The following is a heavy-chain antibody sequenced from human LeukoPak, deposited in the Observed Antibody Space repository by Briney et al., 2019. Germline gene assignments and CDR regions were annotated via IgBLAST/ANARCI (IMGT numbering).Heavy chain of an antibody. J-gene: IGHJ4*02. Sequence: SQTLSLTCAISGDSVSRHDLPWDWVRHSPSRALEWLGRTFYRSKWYNDYAVSVKSRITVSPDTSKNQFSLHLNSVTPEDTAVYYCVRSYDWVFDYWGQGTRVTVSS. V-gene: IGHV6-1*01. D-gene: IGHD1-1*01. CDR2: TFYRSKWYN. CDR3: VRSYDWVFDY. CDR1: GDSVSRHDLP.